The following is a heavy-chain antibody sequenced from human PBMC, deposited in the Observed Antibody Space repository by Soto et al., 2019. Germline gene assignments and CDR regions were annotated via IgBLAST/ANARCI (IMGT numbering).Heavy chain of an antibody. CDR1: GGTFNNYV. CDR2: IIPIFGTA. CDR3: AGRCDGTICLGHFDY. J-gene: IGHJ4*02. D-gene: IGHD2-2*01. Sequence: QVQLVQSGAEVKKPGSSVKVSCRASGGTFNNYVINWVRQAPGQGLEWMAGIIPIFGTANYAQKFQGRVTITADKSTSTAYMELNSLRSEDTAVYYCAGRCDGTICLGHFDYWSQGTLVTVSS. V-gene: IGHV1-69*06.